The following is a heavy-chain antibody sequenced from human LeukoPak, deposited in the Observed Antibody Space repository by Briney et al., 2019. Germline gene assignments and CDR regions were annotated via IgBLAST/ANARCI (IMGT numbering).Heavy chain of an antibody. CDR2: IYTDGRT. J-gene: IGHJ4*02. CDR3: ARDENTSGETTVDY. D-gene: IGHD4-17*01. Sequence: GGSLSLSCAASGITVSSNYMSWVHQAPGKGLEWVSLIYTDGRTFYADAVKGRFTISRDNSKNTVYLQMNSLRAEDTAVYYCARDENTSGETTVDYWGQGTLVTVSS. V-gene: IGHV3-53*01. CDR1: GITVSSNY.